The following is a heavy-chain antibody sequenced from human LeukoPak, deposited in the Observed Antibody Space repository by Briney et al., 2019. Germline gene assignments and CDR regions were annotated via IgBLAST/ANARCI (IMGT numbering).Heavy chain of an antibody. J-gene: IGHJ4*02. V-gene: IGHV3-23*01. CDR1: GITLSSYG. D-gene: IGHD3-16*01. CDR3: ARDGGGYLDY. CDR2: ISWSGSGGST. Sequence: GGSLRLSCTASGITLSSYGMNWVRQAPGKELEWVSGISWSGSGGSTYYADSVKGRFIVSRDNSKNTLYLQMNSLRAEDTAVYYCARDGGGYLDYWGQGTLVTVSS.